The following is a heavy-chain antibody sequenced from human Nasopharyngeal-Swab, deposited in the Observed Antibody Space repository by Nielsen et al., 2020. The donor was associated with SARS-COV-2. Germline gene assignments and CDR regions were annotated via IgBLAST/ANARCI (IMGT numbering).Heavy chain of an antibody. CDR1: GYSFTSYW. CDR3: VRPEGVATSFKYYFQYGMDV. J-gene: IGHJ6*02. Sequence: KVSCKGSGYSFTSYWITWVRQMPGKGLEWMGIIYPRDSDTRYSPSFQGQVTISPEKSISTAYLHWSSLMASDTAMYYCVRPEGVATSFKYYFQYGMDVWGQGTMVTVPS. D-gene: IGHD5-12*01. V-gene: IGHV5-51*01. CDR2: IYPRDSDT.